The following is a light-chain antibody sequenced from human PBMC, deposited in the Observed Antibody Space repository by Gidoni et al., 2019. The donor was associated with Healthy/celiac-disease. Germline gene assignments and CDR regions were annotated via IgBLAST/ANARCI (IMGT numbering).Light chain of an antibody. CDR2: EGS. CDR3: CSYAGSSTPYV. J-gene: IGLJ1*01. Sequence: QSALTQPASVSGSPGQSITIYCTGTSSDVGSYNLVSWYPQHPGKAPKLMIYEGSKRPSGVSNRFAGSKSGNTASLTISGLQAEDEADYYCCSYAGSSTPYVFGTGTKVTVL. CDR1: SSDVGSYNL. V-gene: IGLV2-23*01.